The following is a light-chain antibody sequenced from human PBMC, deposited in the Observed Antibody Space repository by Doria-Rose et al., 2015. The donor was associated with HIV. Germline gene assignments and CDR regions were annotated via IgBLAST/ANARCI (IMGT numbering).Light chain of an antibody. CDR2: AAS. Sequence: TCRASESISSWVVWYQQKPGQAPKVLIYAASTMQSGVPSRFSGSGFGTDFTLTISNLQPEDFATYYCQQSNSFPITFGQGTRLEMK. J-gene: IGKJ5*01. CDR1: ESISSW. V-gene: IGKV1-12*01. CDR3: QQSNSFPIT.